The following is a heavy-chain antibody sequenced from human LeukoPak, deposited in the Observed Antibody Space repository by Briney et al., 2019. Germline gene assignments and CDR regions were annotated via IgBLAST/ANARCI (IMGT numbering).Heavy chain of an antibody. CDR1: GFTFSSYS. Sequence: GGSLRLSCAASGFTFSSYSMNWVRQAPGKGLEWVSSFSSSDDATYYADSVKGRFIISRDNSRNTLFLQMNSLRAEDTAVYYCAKGRHSCAWDDFDYWGQGTLVTVSS. J-gene: IGHJ4*02. CDR2: FSSSDDAT. V-gene: IGHV3-23*01. D-gene: IGHD6-19*01. CDR3: AKGRHSCAWDDFDY.